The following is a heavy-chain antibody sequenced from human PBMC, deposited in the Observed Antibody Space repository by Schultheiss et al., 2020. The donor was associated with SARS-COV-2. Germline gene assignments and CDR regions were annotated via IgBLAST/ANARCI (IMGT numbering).Heavy chain of an antibody. V-gene: IGHV3-30*03. CDR1: GFTFSSYG. Sequence: GGSLRLSCAASGFTFSSYGMHWVRQAPGKGLEWVAVISYDGSNKYYADSVKGRFTISRDNSKNTLYLQMNSLRAEDTAVYYCARDLPSGRGTFFPDYWGQGTLVTVSS. CDR2: ISYDGSNK. D-gene: IGHD1-26*01. J-gene: IGHJ4*02. CDR3: ARDLPSGRGTFFPDY.